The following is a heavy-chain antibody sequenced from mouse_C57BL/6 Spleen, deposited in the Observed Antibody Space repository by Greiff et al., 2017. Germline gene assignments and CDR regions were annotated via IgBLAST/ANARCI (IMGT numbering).Heavy chain of an antibody. CDR2: IYPGSGNT. J-gene: IGHJ1*03. CDR1: GYSFTSYY. CDR3: ARGDGYSWYFDV. Sequence: QVQLQQSGPELVKPGASVKISCKASGYSFTSYYIHWVKQRPGQGLEWIGWIYPGSGNTKYNEKCKGKATLTADTSSSTAYMQLSSLTSEDSAVYYCARGDGYSWYFDVWGTGTTVTVSS. V-gene: IGHV1-66*01. D-gene: IGHD2-3*01.